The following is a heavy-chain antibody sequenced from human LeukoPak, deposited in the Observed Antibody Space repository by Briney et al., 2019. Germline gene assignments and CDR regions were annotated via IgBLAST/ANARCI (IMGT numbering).Heavy chain of an antibody. CDR1: GGSFSGYY. D-gene: IGHD6-19*01. Sequence: SETLSLTCAVYGGSFSGYYWSWIRQPPGKGLEWIGEINHSGSTNYNPSLKSRVTISVDTSENQFSLKLSSVTAADTAVYYCASRYSSGWYYGMDVWGKGTTVTVSS. CDR2: INHSGST. V-gene: IGHV4-34*01. CDR3: ASRYSSGWYYGMDV. J-gene: IGHJ6*04.